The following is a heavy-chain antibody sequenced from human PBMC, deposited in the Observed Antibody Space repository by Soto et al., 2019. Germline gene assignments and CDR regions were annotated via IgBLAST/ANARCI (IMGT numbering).Heavy chain of an antibody. V-gene: IGHV3-64*01. CDR2: ISSNGGST. J-gene: IGHJ4*02. CDR1: GFTFSSYA. Sequence: GGSLRLSWAAAGFTFSSYARHWVRQAPGKGLEYVSAISSNGGSTYYASSVKGIFTISRDNSKNTLYLQMGSLRAYDMAVYYCARGRRSYFAYRGQRTPVPVSS. CDR3: ARGRRSYFAY. D-gene: IGHD6-25*01.